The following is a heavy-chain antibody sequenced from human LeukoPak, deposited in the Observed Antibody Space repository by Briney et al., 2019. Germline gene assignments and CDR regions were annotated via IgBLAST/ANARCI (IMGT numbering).Heavy chain of an antibody. V-gene: IGHV3-21*01. D-gene: IGHD1/OR15-1a*01. Sequence: GGSLRLSCAGSGITFSSYSMNWVRQAPGKGLEWVSSISSSSNYIYYADSVKGRFTISRDNSKNTLYLQMNSLRAEDTAVYYCARDPTNNDAFDIWGQGTMVTVSS. CDR2: ISSSSNYI. CDR1: GITFSSYS. J-gene: IGHJ3*02. CDR3: ARDPTNNDAFDI.